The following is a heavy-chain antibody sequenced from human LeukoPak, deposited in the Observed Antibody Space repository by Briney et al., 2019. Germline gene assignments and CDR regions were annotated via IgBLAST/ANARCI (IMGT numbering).Heavy chain of an antibody. V-gene: IGHV1-69*04. CDR3: AMPTIAQIGTTRQVYAFDI. Sequence: ASVKVSCKASGGTFSIYAISWVRPAPGQGLGWMGRIIPILGIANYAQKFQGRVTITADKSTSTAYMELSSLRSEDMAVYYCAMPTIAQIGTTRQVYAFDIWGQGTMVTVSS. CDR2: IIPILGIA. J-gene: IGHJ3*02. CDR1: GGTFSIYA. D-gene: IGHD1-1*01.